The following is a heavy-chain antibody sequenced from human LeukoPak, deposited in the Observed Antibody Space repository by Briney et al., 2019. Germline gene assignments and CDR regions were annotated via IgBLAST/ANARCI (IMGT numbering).Heavy chain of an antibody. J-gene: IGHJ6*02. CDR1: GGSISSYY. D-gene: IGHD5-18*01. V-gene: IGHV4-59*01. CDR2: IYYSGST. Sequence: SETLSLTCTVSGGSISSYYWSWIRQPPGKGLEWIGYIYYSGSTNYNPSLKSRVTISVDTPKNQFSLKLSSVTAADTAVYYCARVDTAMVGDYYGMDVWGQGTTVTVSS. CDR3: ARVDTAMVGDYYGMDV.